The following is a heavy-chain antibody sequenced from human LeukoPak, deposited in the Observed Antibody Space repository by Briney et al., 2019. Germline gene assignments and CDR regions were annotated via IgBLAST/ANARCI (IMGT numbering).Heavy chain of an antibody. J-gene: IGHJ3*02. V-gene: IGHV3-7*01. CDR1: GFTLSNYW. D-gene: IGHD2-8*01. Sequence: GGSLRLSCAASGFTLSNYWMSWVRQAPGKGLEWVANINQGESEKYYVDSVKGRFAISRDNAKNSLYLQMNSLRDEDTAVYYCARYGNGAWLAHYSFEIWGQGTMVTVSS. CDR2: INQGESEK. CDR3: ARYGNGAWLAHYSFEI.